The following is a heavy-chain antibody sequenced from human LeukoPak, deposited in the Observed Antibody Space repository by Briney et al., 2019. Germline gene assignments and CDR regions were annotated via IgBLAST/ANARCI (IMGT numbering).Heavy chain of an antibody. V-gene: IGHV5-51*01. CDR1: GYSFSDYW. D-gene: IGHD5-18*01. J-gene: IGHJ5*02. CDR3: ARTLQSYGHNYFDP. Sequence: GESLKISCKGFGYSFSDYWIGWVRQMPGKGLEWVGIIYPGDSDTRYSPSFQGQVTISADKSISTVYLQWSSLKASDTAMYYCARTLQSYGHNYFDPWGQGTLATVSS. CDR2: IYPGDSDT.